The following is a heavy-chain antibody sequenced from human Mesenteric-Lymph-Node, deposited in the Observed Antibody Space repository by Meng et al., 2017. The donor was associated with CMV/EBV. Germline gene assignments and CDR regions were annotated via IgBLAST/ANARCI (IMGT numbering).Heavy chain of an antibody. CDR2: IYDNENT. Sequence: SETLSLTCTVSGDSISSYYWSWIRQPPGKGLEWIAYIYDNENTNYNPSLKSRVTISIDSSKSQFSLTLKSATSADTAVYYCASAGRPAAAFFRYDYGMDVWGQGTTVTVSS. J-gene: IGHJ6*02. D-gene: IGHD2-2*01. CDR1: GDSISSYY. V-gene: IGHV4-59*01. CDR3: ASAGRPAAAFFRYDYGMDV.